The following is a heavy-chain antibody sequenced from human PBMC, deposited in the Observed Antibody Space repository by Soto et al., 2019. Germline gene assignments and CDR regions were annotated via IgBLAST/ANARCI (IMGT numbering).Heavy chain of an antibody. V-gene: IGHV1-69*02. CDR3: ARGDSSSWLYSYGMDV. CDR2: IIPILGIA. Sequence: QVQLVQSGAEVKKPGSSVKVSCKASGGTFSSYTISWVRQAPGQGLEWMGRIIPILGIANYAQKFQGRVTITADKAASTADRELSSLRSEDTAVYYWARGDSSSWLYSYGMDVWGQGTTVTVSS. CDR1: GGTFSSYT. J-gene: IGHJ6*02. D-gene: IGHD6-13*01.